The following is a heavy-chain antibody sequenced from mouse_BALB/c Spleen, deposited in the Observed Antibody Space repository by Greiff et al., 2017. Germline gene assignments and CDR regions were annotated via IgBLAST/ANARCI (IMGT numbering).Heavy chain of an antibody. V-gene: IGHV1-80*01. CDR2: IYPGDGDT. CDR1: GYAFSSYW. CDR3: ARDYGNYWYFEV. J-gene: IGHJ1*01. Sequence: VQLQQSGAELVRPGSSVKISCKASGYAFSSYWMNWVKQRPGQGLEWIGQIYPGDGDTNYNGKFKGKATLTADKSSSTAYMQLSSLTSEDSAVYFCARDYGNYWYFEVWGAGTTVTVSS. D-gene: IGHD2-1*01.